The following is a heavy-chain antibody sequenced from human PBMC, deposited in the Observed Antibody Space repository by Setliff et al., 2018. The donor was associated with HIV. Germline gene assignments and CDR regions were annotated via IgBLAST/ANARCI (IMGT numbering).Heavy chain of an antibody. D-gene: IGHD4-17*01. J-gene: IGHJ6*02. CDR3: ARGGPTVAFGLDF. V-gene: IGHV4-38-2*01. Sequence: PSETLSLTCAVSGYSISSGYYWGWIRQPPGKGLEWIGNIYHHGTTYYYPSLKGRVTISLDTSNNQFSLNLIYVTAADTAVYFCARGGPTVAFGLDFWGQGTTVTVSS. CDR2: IYHHGTT. CDR1: GYSISSGYY.